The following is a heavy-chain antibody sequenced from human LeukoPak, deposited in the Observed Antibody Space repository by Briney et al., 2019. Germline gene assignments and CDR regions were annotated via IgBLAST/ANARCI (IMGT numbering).Heavy chain of an antibody. CDR2: INPTGGST. D-gene: IGHD1-26*01. V-gene: IGHV1-46*01. CDR1: GYTFTSYY. J-gene: IGHJ5*02. Sequence: ASVKLSCKASGYTFTSYYMDWVRQAPGQGLEWMGLINPTGGSTGYAQKFQGRVTMTRDMSTSTDYMELSSLRSEDTAIYYCARDNSVGDNAWWFDPWGQGTLVTVSS. CDR3: ARDNSVGDNAWWFDP.